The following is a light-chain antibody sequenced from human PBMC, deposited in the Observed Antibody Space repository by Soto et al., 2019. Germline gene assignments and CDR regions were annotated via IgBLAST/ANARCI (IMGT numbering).Light chain of an antibody. Sequence: QAVLTQSPSASAPLGASVKLTCTLSSGHSSYAIAWHQQQPEKGPRYLMKLNSDGSHSKGDGIPDRFSGSSSGAERYLTSSSLQSEDEADYYCQTWGTGILVFGTGTKVTVL. J-gene: IGLJ1*01. V-gene: IGLV4-69*01. CDR1: SGHSSYA. CDR2: LNSDGSH. CDR3: QTWGTGILV.